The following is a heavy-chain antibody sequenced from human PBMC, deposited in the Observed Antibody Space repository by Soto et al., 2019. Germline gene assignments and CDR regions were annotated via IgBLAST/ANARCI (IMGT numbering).Heavy chain of an antibody. CDR3: ARDDGSGWFFEAA. CDR1: GGSISSFA. J-gene: IGHJ5*02. CDR2: IIPIFDSA. D-gene: IGHD6-19*01. Sequence: QVQLVQSGAEVKKPGSSVKVSCKASGGSISSFAISWVRQAPGQGLDWMGGIIPIFDSANYAQKFQGRVTITADASTSTVSMELSSLRSEDTAVYYCARDDGSGWFFEAAWGQGTLVTVSS. V-gene: IGHV1-69*12.